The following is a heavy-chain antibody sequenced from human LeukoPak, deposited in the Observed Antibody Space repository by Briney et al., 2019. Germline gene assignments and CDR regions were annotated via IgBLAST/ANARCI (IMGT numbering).Heavy chain of an antibody. J-gene: IGHJ4*02. V-gene: IGHV1-2*02. D-gene: IGHD3-10*01. CDR1: GYTFTGYY. CDR2: INPNSVGT. Sequence: ASVKVSCKASGYTFTGYYMHWVRQAPGQGLEWMGWINPNSVGTNYAQKFQGRVTMTRDTSISTAYMELSRLRSDDTAVYYCASDSVLGGSGCYYAAPGRRGDYWGQGTLVTVSS. CDR3: ASDSVLGGSGCYYAAPGRRGDY.